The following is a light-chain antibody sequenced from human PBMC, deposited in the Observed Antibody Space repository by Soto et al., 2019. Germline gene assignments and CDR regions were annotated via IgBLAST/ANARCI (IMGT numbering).Light chain of an antibody. J-gene: IGLJ3*02. CDR1: SSDVCGYNY. CDR3: FSYTTSSTLV. V-gene: IGLV2-14*01. CDR2: EVS. Sequence: QSVLTQPASVSGSPGQSITISCTGTSSDVCGYNYVSWYQQHPAKAPKLMIYEVSNRPSGVSHRFSGSKSGNTASLTISGLLAEDEADYYCFSYTTSSTLVFGGGTQVTVL.